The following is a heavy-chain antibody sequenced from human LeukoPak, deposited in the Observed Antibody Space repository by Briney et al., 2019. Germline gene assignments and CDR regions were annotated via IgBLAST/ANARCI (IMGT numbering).Heavy chain of an antibody. CDR2: ISGSGSNT. CDR1: GFTFSDYY. J-gene: IGHJ1*01. V-gene: IGHV3-23*01. D-gene: IGHD2-2*01. CDR3: AKGHCSSTSCLSSAEYFQH. Sequence: GGSLRLSCAASGFTFSDYYMSWIRQAPGKGLEWVSAISGSGSNTYYADSVKGRFTISRDNSKNTLYLQMNSLRAEDTAVYYCAKGHCSSTSCLSSAEYFQHWGQGTLVTVSS.